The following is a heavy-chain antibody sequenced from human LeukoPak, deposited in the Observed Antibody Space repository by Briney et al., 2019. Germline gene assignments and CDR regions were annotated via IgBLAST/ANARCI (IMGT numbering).Heavy chain of an antibody. D-gene: IGHD6-13*01. CDR2: ISGSGSDT. Sequence: GGSLRLSCAASGFTVSHNAMSWVRQAPGKGLERVSGISGSGSDTFYADSVKGRFTISRDNSKNTLYLQMSSLRAEDTAVYYCANVIIVAAGYEYFQHWGQGTLVSVSS. J-gene: IGHJ1*01. V-gene: IGHV3-23*01. CDR3: ANVIIVAAGYEYFQH. CDR1: GFTVSHNA.